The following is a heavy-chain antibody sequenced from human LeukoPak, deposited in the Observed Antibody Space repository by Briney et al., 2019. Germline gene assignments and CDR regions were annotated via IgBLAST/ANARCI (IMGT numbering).Heavy chain of an antibody. J-gene: IGHJ3*01. CDR2: IYYSGST. CDR3: ARLVESAYYDSTTT. D-gene: IGHD3-22*01. Sequence: SESLSLTCTVSGGSISSYYWSWMRQPPGKGLEWIGYIYYSGSTNYNPSLKSRVTISVDTSKNQFSLKLSSVTAADTAVYYCARLVESAYYDSTTTWGQGTMVTVSS. V-gene: IGHV4-59*08. CDR1: GGSISSYY.